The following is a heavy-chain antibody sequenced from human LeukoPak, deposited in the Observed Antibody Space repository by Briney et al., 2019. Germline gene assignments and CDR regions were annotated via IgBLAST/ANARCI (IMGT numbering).Heavy chain of an antibody. CDR2: INDSGST. J-gene: IGHJ4*02. D-gene: IGHD5-18*01. Sequence: PSETLSLTCAVYGGSFSGYYWNWIRQPPGKGLEWIGEINDSGSTNYNPSLKSRVTISVDTSKNQFSLKLSSVTAADTAVYYCARVGYSYGSFPGWGQGTLVTVSS. CDR3: ARVGYSYGSFPG. CDR1: GGSFSGYY. V-gene: IGHV4-34*01.